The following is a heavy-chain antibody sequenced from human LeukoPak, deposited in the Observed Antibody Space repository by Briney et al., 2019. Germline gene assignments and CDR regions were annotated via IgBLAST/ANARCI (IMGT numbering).Heavy chain of an antibody. J-gene: IGHJ4*02. Sequence: PGGSLRLSCAASGFTFSRYYMSWVRQAPGKGLEWVANIKQDGSEKNYVDSVKGRFTISRDNAKNSLYLQMNSLRAEDTAVYYCARGWLVGPSHELDYWGQGTLVTVSS. CDR1: GFTFSRYY. CDR2: IKQDGSEK. CDR3: ARGWLVGPSHELDY. V-gene: IGHV3-7*01. D-gene: IGHD5-24*01.